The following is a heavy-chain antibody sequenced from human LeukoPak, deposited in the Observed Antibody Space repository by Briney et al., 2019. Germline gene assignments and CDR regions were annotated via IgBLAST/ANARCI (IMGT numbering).Heavy chain of an antibody. V-gene: IGHV3-74*01. CDR2: INTDGSST. D-gene: IGHD3-10*01. Sequence: QPGGSLRLSCAASGFTFSSYWMHWVRQAPGKGLVWVSRINTDGSSTSYADSVKGRFTISRDNAKNTLYLQMNSLRAEDTAVYYCAKDLLVRGVISWFDPWGQGTLVTVSS. CDR3: AKDLLVRGVISWFDP. J-gene: IGHJ5*02. CDR1: GFTFSSYW.